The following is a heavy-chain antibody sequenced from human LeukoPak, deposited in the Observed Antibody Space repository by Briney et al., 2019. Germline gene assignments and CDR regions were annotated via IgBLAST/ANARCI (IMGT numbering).Heavy chain of an antibody. V-gene: IGHV4-59*01. D-gene: IGHD6-19*01. CDR1: GDSISSYY. CDR2: IYYSGST. CDR3: ARSPKYSSGWSPYYYMDV. J-gene: IGHJ6*03. Sequence: SETLSLTCTVSGDSISSYYWSWIRQPAGKGLEWIAYIYYSGSTIYNPSLKSRVTISVDTSKNQFSLRLSSVTAADTAVYYCARSPKYSSGWSPYYYMDVWGKGTAVTVSS.